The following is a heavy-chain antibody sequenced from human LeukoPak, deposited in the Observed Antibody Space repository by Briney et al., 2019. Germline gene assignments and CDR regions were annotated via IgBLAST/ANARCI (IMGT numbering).Heavy chain of an antibody. V-gene: IGHV3-74*01. CDR3: ARVYYDFWSGYHTGAFDI. D-gene: IGHD3-3*01. CDR1: GFTFSSYW. J-gene: IGHJ3*02. CDR2: INSDGSST. Sequence: VGSLRLSCAASGFTFSSYWMHWVRQAPGKGLVWVSRINSDGSSTSYADSVKGRFTISRDNAKNTLYLQMNSLRAEDTAVYYCARVYYDFWSGYHTGAFDIWGQGTMVTVSS.